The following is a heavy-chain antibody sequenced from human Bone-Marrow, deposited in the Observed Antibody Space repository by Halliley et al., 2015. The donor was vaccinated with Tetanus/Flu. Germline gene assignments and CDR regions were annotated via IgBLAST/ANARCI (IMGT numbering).Heavy chain of an antibody. CDR3: ARELLGSSGRAEAFDI. J-gene: IGHJ3*02. CDR1: GFTFSSHD. D-gene: IGHD3-22*01. CDR2: IGIAGDT. V-gene: IGHV3-13*01. Sequence: SLRLSCAASGFTFSSHDMHWVRQATGKGLEWVSGIGIAGDTYYPGSVKGRFTISRENAKNSLYLQMNSLRAGDTAVYYCARELLGSSGRAEAFDIWGQGTMVTVSS.